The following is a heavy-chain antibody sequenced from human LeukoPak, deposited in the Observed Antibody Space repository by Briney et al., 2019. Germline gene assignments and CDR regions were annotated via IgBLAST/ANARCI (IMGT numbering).Heavy chain of an antibody. J-gene: IGHJ4*02. CDR1: GFTFGSYA. Sequence: PGGSLRLSCAASGFTFGSYAMSWVRQAPGKGLESVSAISGSGASTYYADSVKGRFTISRDNSKNTLYLQMNSLRAEDTAVYYCAKDMARERVTAIYFDYWGQGTLVTVSS. V-gene: IGHV3-23*01. CDR2: ISGSGAST. CDR3: AKDMARERVTAIYFDY. D-gene: IGHD2-21*02.